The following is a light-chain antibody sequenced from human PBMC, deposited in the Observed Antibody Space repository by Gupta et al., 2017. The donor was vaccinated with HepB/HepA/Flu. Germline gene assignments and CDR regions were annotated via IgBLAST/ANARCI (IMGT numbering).Light chain of an antibody. CDR3: QQRSNWPPAT. CDR1: LGVRTY. V-gene: IGKV3-11*01. Sequence: EIILTQSPATLSLSPGERATLSCRASLGVRTYLGWYQQKPGQAPRLLIYDASTRATGIPARFSGSGSGTDFTLTISNREPEDSAVYYCQQRSNWPPATFGQGTRLEIK. J-gene: IGKJ5*01. CDR2: DAS.